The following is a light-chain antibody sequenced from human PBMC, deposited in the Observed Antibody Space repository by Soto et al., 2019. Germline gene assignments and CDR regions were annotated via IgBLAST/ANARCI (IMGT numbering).Light chain of an antibody. CDR1: SSDVGGYNY. CDR3: SSYTSSSTLVV. J-gene: IGLJ2*01. CDR2: DVS. V-gene: IGLV2-14*01. Sequence: QSVLTQPASVSGSPGKSITISCTGTSSDVGGYNYVSWYQQHPGKAPTLMIYDVSNRPSGVSNRFSGSKSGNTASLTISGLQAEDEADYYCSSYTSSSTLVVFGGGTKVTVL.